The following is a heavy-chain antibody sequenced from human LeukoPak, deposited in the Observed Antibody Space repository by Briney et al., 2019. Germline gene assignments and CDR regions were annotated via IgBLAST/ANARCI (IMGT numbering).Heavy chain of an antibody. D-gene: IGHD3-22*01. J-gene: IGHJ4*02. CDR1: GGSISSGGYS. Sequence: PSQTLSLTCAVSGGSISSGGYSWSWIRQPAGKGLEWIGRIYTSGSTNYNPSLKSRVTMSVDTSKNQFSLKLSSVTAADTAVYYCVCSSGYYDESYYFDYWGQGTLVTVSS. CDR3: VCSSGYYDESYYFDY. CDR2: IYTSGST. V-gene: IGHV4-61*02.